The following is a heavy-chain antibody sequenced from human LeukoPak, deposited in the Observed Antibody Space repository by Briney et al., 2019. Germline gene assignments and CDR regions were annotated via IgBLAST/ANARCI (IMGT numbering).Heavy chain of an antibody. D-gene: IGHD6-13*01. Sequence: ASVKVSCKASGYTFTGYYMHWVRQAPGQGLEWMGWINPNSGGTNYAQKFQGRVTMTRDTSISTAYMELSRLRSDDTAVYYCARGRIAAAGPHYYYYYMDAWGKGTTVTVSS. CDR2: INPNSGGT. CDR1: GYTFTGYY. J-gene: IGHJ6*03. V-gene: IGHV1-2*02. CDR3: ARGRIAAAGPHYYYYYMDA.